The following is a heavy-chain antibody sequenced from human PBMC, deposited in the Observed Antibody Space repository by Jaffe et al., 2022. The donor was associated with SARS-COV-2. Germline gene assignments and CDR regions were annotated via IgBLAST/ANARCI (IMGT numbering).Heavy chain of an antibody. CDR2: ISGNGRNT. Sequence: EVQLLESGGGLVQPGGSLRLSCAASGFTFNNHVMSNFVMSWVRQAPGKGLEWVSTISGNGRNTYYTDSVKGRFSISRDNSKNTLYLRMNSLRPEDTAVYYCAKDESRTSVIGVVFSTPGTAFDIWGQGTMVTVSS. CDR3: AKDESRTSVIGVVFSTPGTAFDI. CDR1: GFTFNNHV. V-gene: IGHV3-23*01. D-gene: IGHD3-22*01. J-gene: IGHJ3*02.